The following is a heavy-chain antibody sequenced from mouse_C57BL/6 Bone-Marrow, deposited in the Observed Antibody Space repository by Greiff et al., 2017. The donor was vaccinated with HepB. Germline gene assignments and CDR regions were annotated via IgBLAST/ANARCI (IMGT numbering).Heavy chain of an antibody. Sequence: VQLKESGPGLVKPSQSLSLTCSVTGYSITSGYYWNWIRQFPGNKLEWMGYISYDGSNNYNPSLKNRISITRDTSKNQFFLKLNSVTTEDTATYYCALFLSMDYWGQGTSVTVSS. CDR1: GYSITSGYY. J-gene: IGHJ4*01. V-gene: IGHV3-6*01. CDR2: ISYDGSN. D-gene: IGHD1-1*01. CDR3: ALFLSMDY.